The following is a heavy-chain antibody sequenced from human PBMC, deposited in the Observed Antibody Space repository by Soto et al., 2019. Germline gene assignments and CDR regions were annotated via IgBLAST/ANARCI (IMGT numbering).Heavy chain of an antibody. V-gene: IGHV4-59*01. CDR3: ALRSMAVVPEY. CDR2: LYYGRSA. Sequence: QVQLQESGPGLVKPSETLSLTCAVSGDSISSYYCMWIRQPPGKGLESIGYLYYGRSANYNPSLKCRVTLSVDTTTNQCSLTLSSMTAADTAVYYCALRSMAVVPEYWGQGTLVTVSS. D-gene: IGHD3-22*01. CDR1: GDSISSYY. J-gene: IGHJ4*02.